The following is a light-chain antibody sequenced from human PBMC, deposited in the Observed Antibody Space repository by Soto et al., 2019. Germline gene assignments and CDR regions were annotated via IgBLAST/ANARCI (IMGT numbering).Light chain of an antibody. J-gene: IGLJ1*01. V-gene: IGLV2-14*01. Sequence: SALTQPASVSGSPGQSITISCIGTSSDVGGYNYVSWYQQHPGKAPKLMIYDVSNRPSGVSNRFSGSKSANTASLTISGLQAEDEADYYCASYTRSSTLVFGTGTKVTVL. CDR2: DVS. CDR3: ASYTRSSTLV. CDR1: SSDVGGYNY.